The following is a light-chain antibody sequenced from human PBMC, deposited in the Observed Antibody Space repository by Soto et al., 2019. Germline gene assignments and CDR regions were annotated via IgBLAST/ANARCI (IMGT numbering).Light chain of an antibody. V-gene: IGLV1-51*01. CDR2: DNN. Sequence: QSVLTQPPSVSAAPGQKVTISCSGSSSNIGDNYVSWYQQLPGTAPKLLIYDNNKRPSGIPDRFSGSKSGPSASLGITGLQTGDEADYYCGTWDSSLSAGIFGTGTKSPS. CDR1: SSNIGDNY. J-gene: IGLJ1*01. CDR3: GTWDSSLSAGI.